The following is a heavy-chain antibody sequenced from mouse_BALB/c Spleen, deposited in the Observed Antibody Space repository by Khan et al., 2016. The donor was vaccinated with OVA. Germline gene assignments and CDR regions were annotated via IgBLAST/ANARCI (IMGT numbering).Heavy chain of an antibody. D-gene: IGHD1-1*01. J-gene: IGHJ3*01. Sequence: EVELVESGGDLVEPGGSLKLSCAASGFTFSTYGMSWVRQTPDKRLEWVATISTGGHHTYYPDSVRGRFTISRDNAKNTLYLQMTSLKSEDTAMFFCARLAYYYDSEGFAYWGQGTLVTVSA. CDR1: GFTFSTYG. V-gene: IGHV5-6*01. CDR2: ISTGGHHT. CDR3: ARLAYYYDSEGFAY.